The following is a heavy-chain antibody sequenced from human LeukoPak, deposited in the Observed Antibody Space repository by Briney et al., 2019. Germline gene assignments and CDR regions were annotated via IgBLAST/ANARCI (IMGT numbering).Heavy chain of an antibody. CDR3: AKDLYCSSTSCPPDAFDI. CDR1: GFTFSSYG. CDR2: IRYDGSNK. V-gene: IGHV3-30*02. J-gene: IGHJ3*02. Sequence: GGSLRLSCAASGFTFSSYGMHWVRQAPGKGLEWVAFIRYDGSNKYYADSVKGRFTIPRDNSKNTLYLQMNSLRAEDTAVYYCAKDLYCSSTSCPPDAFDIWGQGTMVTVSS. D-gene: IGHD2-2*01.